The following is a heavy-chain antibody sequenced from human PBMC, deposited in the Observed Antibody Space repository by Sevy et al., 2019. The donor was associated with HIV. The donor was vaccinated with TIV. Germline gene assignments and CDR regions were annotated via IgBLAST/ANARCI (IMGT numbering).Heavy chain of an antibody. J-gene: IGHJ6*02. CDR3: ARDCSSSSCLWGMDV. D-gene: IGHD2-2*01. CDR2: IKRDGTEK. CDR1: GFTFSSYW. Sequence: GGYLRLYCAASGFTFSSYWMSWVRQAPGKGLECVAHIKRDGTEKYYVDSVKGRFTISRDNAKNSLYLQMNSLRAEDTAVYYCARDCSSSSCLWGMDVWGQGTTVTVSS. V-gene: IGHV3-7*03.